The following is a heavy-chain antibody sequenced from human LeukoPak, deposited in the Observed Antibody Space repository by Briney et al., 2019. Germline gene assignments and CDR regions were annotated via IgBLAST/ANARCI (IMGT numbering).Heavy chain of an antibody. CDR2: IYSTGST. D-gene: IGHD2-8*02. CDR1: GDSISGFY. J-gene: IGHJ6*03. Sequence: PSETLSLTCTVSGDSISGFYWTWIRQPAGKGLEWVGHIYSTGSTDYNPSLKSRVTMSVDTSKNLFSLNLTSVTAADTAVYYCARTQYVLVVYYYYYMDVWGKGTTVTVS. V-gene: IGHV4-4*07. CDR3: ARTQYVLVVYYYYYMDV.